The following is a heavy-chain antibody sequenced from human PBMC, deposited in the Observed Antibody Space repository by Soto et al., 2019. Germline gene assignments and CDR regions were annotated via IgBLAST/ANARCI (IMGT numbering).Heavy chain of an antibody. V-gene: IGHV1-8*02. CDR3: VRGLSGVAVVY. CDR2: MIPNCGTT. J-gene: IGHJ4*02. Sequence: ASVKVSCKASGGTFSSYAFSWVRQAPGQGLEWMGGMIPNCGTTGYAQKFQGRVTMTRNTSISTAYMELSSLRSEDTAVYYCVRGLSGVAVVYWGQGTLVTVSS. D-gene: IGHD6-19*01. CDR1: GGTFSSYA.